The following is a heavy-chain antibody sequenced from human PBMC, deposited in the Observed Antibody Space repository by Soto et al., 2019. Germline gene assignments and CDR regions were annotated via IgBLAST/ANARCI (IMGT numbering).Heavy chain of an antibody. Sequence: QVQLVQSGAEVKKPGSSVKVSCKASGGTFSSYTISWVRQAPGQGLEWMGRIIHILGIANYAQKFQGRVTITADKSTSTAYMELSSLRSEDTAVYYCASQTICGVAPTENHWFDPWGQGTLVTVSS. D-gene: IGHD3-3*01. CDR1: GGTFSSYT. V-gene: IGHV1-69*02. CDR3: ASQTICGVAPTENHWFDP. CDR2: IIHILGIA. J-gene: IGHJ5*02.